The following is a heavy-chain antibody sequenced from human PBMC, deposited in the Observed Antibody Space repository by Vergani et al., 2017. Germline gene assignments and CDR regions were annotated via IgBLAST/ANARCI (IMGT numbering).Heavy chain of an antibody. CDR2: INHSGST. CDR1: GGSFSGYY. D-gene: IGHD6-19*01. J-gene: IGHJ5*02. V-gene: IGHV4-34*10. CDR3: ARSRAVTYGFDP. Sequence: QVQLQESGPGLVKPSETLSLTCAVHGGSFSGYYWSWIRQPPGKGLEWIGEINHSGSTNYNPSLKSRVTISVDTSKNQCPLKLSSVTAADTAVYYCARSRAVTYGFDPWGQGTLVTVSS.